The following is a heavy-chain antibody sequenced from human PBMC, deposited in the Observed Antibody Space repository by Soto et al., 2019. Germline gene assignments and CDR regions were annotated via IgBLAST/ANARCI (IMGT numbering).Heavy chain of an antibody. Sequence: PSETLSLTGTVCGGSISGSGFYWGWIRQTPGKGLEWIGSIYYVGTTHYNPSLKGRVTISVDTSKNQFSLKLDSVNAADTAVYYCSSTYGIPIAYLGQGTQVTVSS. D-gene: IGHD4-17*01. CDR2: IYYVGTT. J-gene: IGHJ4*02. CDR3: SSTYGIPIAY. V-gene: IGHV4-39*01. CDR1: GGSISGSGFY.